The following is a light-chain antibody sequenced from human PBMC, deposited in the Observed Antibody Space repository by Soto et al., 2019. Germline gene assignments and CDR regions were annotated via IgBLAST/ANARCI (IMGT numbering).Light chain of an antibody. V-gene: IGKV3-20*01. CDR1: QSVSRNY. J-gene: IGKJ1*01. CDR2: DVS. CDR3: QQYGTSPPT. Sequence: ETVWTQSPGTLSLSPGERATLSCRYSQSVSRNYLAWYQHKPGQAPRLLIYDVSSRATGIPDRFSCSGSGTDFTLTISRLEPEDFAMYYCQQYGTSPPTFGQGTKVEI.